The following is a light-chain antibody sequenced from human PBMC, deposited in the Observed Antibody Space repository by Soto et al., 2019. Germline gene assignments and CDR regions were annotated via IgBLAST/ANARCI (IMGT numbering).Light chain of an antibody. V-gene: IGLV2-11*01. CDR1: SSDVGGYNY. CDR2: DVS. CDR3: CSYAGSYKV. Sequence: QSALTQPRSVSGSPGQSVTISCTGTSSDVGGYNYVSWYQQHPGKAPKLMIYDVSKRPSGVPDRFSGSTAGNTASLTISGLQAEDEADYYRCSYAGSYKVFGTGTKLTVL. J-gene: IGLJ1*01.